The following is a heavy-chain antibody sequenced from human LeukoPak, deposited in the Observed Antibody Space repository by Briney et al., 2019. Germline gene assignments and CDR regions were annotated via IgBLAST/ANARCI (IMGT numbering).Heavy chain of an antibody. CDR1: GYTFTGYY. CDR3: ARDKLGIWSGYYDY. J-gene: IGHJ4*02. D-gene: IGHD3-3*01. Sequence: ASVKVSCKASGYTFTGYYMHWVRQAPGQGLEWMGWINPNSGGTNYAQKFQGRVTMTRDTSISTAYMELSRLRSDDTAVYYCARDKLGIWSGYYDYWGQGTLVTVSS. CDR2: INPNSGGT. V-gene: IGHV1-2*02.